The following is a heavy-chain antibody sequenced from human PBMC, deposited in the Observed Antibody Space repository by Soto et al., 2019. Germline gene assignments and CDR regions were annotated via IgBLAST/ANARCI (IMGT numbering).Heavy chain of an antibody. D-gene: IGHD5-18*01. J-gene: IGHJ6*02. CDR1: GFTFSSYE. CDR3: AREQGPAFYGYLWGMDV. Sequence: GGSLRLSCAASGFTFSSYEMNWVRQAPGKGLEWVSYISSSGSTIYYADSVKGRFTISRDNAKNSLYLQMNSLRAEDTAVYYCAREQGPAFYGYLWGMDVWGQGTTVTVS. CDR2: ISSSGSTI. V-gene: IGHV3-48*03.